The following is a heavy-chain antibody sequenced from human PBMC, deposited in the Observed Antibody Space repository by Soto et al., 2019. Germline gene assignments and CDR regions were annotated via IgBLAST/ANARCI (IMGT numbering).Heavy chain of an antibody. J-gene: IGHJ5*01. V-gene: IGHV4-59*01. D-gene: IGHD4-17*01. Sequence: QVQLQVSGPGLLRPSETLSLTCRVSGASMTSYHWTWIRQSPGKGLEWIGNVYYNGATTYNPSLRSRVAISIDTSEKQFSLNLNSLTAADSATYFCARAGQTVSFFDFWAQGALVAISS. CDR2: VYYNGAT. CDR3: ARAGQTVSFFDF. CDR1: GASMTSYH.